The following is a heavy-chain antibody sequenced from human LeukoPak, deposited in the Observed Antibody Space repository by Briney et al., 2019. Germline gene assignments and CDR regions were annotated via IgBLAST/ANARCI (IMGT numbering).Heavy chain of an antibody. CDR3: ARVYCSGGSCYVDY. CDR1: GGSISGYY. CDR2: IYYSGTT. V-gene: IGHV4-31*03. Sequence: SSETLSLTCTVSGGSISGYYWSWIRQHPGKGLEWIGHIYYSGTTYYNPSLKRRVTISIDTSKKQFSLKLSSVTAADTAVYYCARVYCSGGSCYVDYWGQGTLVTVSS. J-gene: IGHJ4*02. D-gene: IGHD2-15*01.